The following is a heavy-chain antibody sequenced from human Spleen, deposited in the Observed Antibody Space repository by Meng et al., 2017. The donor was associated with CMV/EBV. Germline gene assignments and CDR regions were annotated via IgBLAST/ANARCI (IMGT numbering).Heavy chain of an antibody. J-gene: IGHJ4*02. D-gene: IGHD4-11*01. Sequence: ASVKVSCKASGYTFTGYYIHWVRQAPGQGLEWMGWINPNSGGTNYEQKFQGRVTMTRDTSISTAYMELSRLRSDDTAVYYCASAGSYSNHGYYFDYWGQGTLVTVSS. V-gene: IGHV1-2*02. CDR1: GYTFTGYY. CDR2: INPNSGGT. CDR3: ASAGSYSNHGYYFDY.